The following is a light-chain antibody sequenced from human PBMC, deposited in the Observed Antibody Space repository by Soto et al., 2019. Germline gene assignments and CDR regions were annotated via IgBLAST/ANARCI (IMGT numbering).Light chain of an antibody. J-gene: IGKJ4*01. CDR3: QQYDDLLS. CDR1: QDIAKY. V-gene: IGKV1-33*01. CDR2: DAS. Sequence: TQSPSSLSASVGDRVTITCQASQDIAKYLNWYQQKPGNAPKLLIYDASELHAGVPSRFSGSGSGTDFTFTISSVKPEDFATYYCQQYDDLLSFGGGTKVEIK.